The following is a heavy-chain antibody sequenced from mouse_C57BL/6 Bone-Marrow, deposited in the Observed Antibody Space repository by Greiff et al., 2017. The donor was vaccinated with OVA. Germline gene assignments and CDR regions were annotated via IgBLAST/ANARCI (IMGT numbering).Heavy chain of an antibody. CDR3: TRLLDAIDY. CDR1: GFTFSSYA. J-gene: IGHJ4*01. D-gene: IGHD2-1*01. V-gene: IGHV5-9-1*02. Sequence: EVQGVESGEGLVKPGGSLKLSCAASGFTFSSYAMSWVRQTPEKRLEWVAYISSGGDYIYYADTVKGRFTISRDNARNTLDLQMSSLKAEDTAMYYCTRLLDAIDYWGQGTSVTVSS. CDR2: ISSGGDYI.